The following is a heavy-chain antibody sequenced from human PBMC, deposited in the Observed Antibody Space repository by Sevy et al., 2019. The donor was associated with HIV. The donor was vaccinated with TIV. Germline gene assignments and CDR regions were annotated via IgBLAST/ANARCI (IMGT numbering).Heavy chain of an antibody. CDR2: ISSSSSTI. CDR1: GFTFSSYS. CDR3: ARVDEYGDYGTGFDY. J-gene: IGHJ4*02. Sequence: GGSLRLSCAASGFTFSSYSMNWVRQAPGKGLEWVSYISSSSSTIYYADSVKGRFTISRDNAKNSLYLQMNSLRDEDTAVYYCARVDEYGDYGTGFDYWGQGTLVTVSS. V-gene: IGHV3-48*02. D-gene: IGHD4-17*01.